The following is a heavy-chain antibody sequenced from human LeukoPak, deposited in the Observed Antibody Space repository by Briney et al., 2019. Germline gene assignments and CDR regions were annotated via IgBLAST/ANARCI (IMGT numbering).Heavy chain of an antibody. Sequence: LPGGSLRLSCAASGFTFSSYGMHWVRQAPGKGLEWEAVIWYDVSNKYYADSVKGRFTISRDNSKNTLYLQMNSLRAEDTAVYYCARSEIYCSSTSCYDLYGMDVWGQGTTVTVSS. CDR3: ARSEIYCSSTSCYDLYGMDV. V-gene: IGHV3-33*01. CDR2: IWYDVSNK. J-gene: IGHJ6*02. D-gene: IGHD2-2*01. CDR1: GFTFSSYG.